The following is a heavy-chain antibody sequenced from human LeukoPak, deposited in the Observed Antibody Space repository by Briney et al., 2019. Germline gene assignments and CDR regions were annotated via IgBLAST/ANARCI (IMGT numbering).Heavy chain of an antibody. Sequence: SQTLSLTCSVSGGSVRSESYYWSWIRQPAGKGLEWIGRIYSSGSSKFNPSLKSRVTISIDTSKNQFSLNLSSVTAADTAVYYCARDMTGSGWNDAFDIWGQGTMVTVSS. CDR3: ARDMTGSGWNDAFDI. V-gene: IGHV4-61*02. CDR1: GGSVRSESYY. J-gene: IGHJ3*02. CDR2: IYSSGSS. D-gene: IGHD6-19*01.